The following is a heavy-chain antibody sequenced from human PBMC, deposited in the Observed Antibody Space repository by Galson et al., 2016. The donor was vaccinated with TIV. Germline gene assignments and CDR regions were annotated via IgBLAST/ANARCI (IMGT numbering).Heavy chain of an antibody. CDR1: GLTSNSYG. J-gene: IGHJ6*02. CDR3: ARAGDWLGVYGLDV. Sequence: SLRLSCAASGLTSNSYGIHWVRQAPGKGLEWVAVTWYDGSNEYYAESVKGRFTISRDSAKNTMHLQMNSLRPEDTAVYYCARAGDWLGVYGLDVWGQGTTVTVAS. V-gene: IGHV3-33*01. CDR2: TWYDGSNE. D-gene: IGHD3/OR15-3a*01.